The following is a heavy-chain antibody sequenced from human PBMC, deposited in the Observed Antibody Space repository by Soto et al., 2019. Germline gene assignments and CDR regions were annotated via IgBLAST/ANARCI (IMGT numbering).Heavy chain of an antibody. J-gene: IGHJ4*02. CDR1: GVSVSSKY. V-gene: IGHV3-53*01. CDR2: IYGGGTT. Sequence: EVQLVESGGGLIQPGGSLSLSCAASGVSVSSKYFTWVRQAPGEGLEWVSVIYGGGTTYYADSVKGRFTISMDNSKNTLYLQMNSLRAEDTAVNYCVQTIGWPGFYFWGQGTLVTVSS. CDR3: VQTIGWPGFYF. D-gene: IGHD6-19*01.